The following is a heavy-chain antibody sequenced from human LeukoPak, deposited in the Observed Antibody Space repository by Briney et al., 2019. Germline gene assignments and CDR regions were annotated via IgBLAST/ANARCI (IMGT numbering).Heavy chain of an antibody. V-gene: IGHV3-21*01. D-gene: IGHD4-17*01. CDR3: ARDPYNGYYGDDYYYYMDV. CDR2: ISSSGTYT. Sequence: GGSLRLSCKTSGFAFSTYSMNWVRQAPGKGLEWVSSISSSGTYTFYADSVKGRFTISRDNAKNSLSLQMNSLRAEDTAVYYCARDPYNGYYGDDYYYYMDVWGKGTTVTISS. CDR1: GFAFSTYS. J-gene: IGHJ6*03.